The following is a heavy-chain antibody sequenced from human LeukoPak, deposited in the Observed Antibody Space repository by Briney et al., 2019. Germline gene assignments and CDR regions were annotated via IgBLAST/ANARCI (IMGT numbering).Heavy chain of an antibody. D-gene: IGHD6-13*01. Sequence: SETLSLTCAVSGGSISSGSYYWGWIRQPPGQGLEWIGNIYYTGTTYYNPSLKSRVTISVDTSKNHFSLKLSSVTAADTAVYYCARRNIIAAGYFDYWGQGTLVTVSS. CDR2: IYYTGTT. CDR3: ARRNIIAAGYFDY. CDR1: GGSISSGSYY. J-gene: IGHJ4*02. V-gene: IGHV4-39*02.